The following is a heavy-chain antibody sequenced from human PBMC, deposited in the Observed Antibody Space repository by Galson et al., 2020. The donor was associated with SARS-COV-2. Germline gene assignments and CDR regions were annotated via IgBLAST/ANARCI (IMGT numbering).Heavy chain of an antibody. Sequence: SGPTLVKPTQTLTLTCTFSGFSLSTSGEAVGWIRQPPGKALEWLALIYWDDDKRYSPSLKTRVTVTKDTSKYQVVLTMTNMDPIDTATYYCVHRSGPTGYHNWFDFWGQGILVTVSS. CDR2: IYWDDDK. CDR1: GFSLSTSGEA. J-gene: IGHJ5*01. D-gene: IGHD3-9*01. V-gene: IGHV2-5*02. CDR3: VHRSGPTGYHNWFDF.